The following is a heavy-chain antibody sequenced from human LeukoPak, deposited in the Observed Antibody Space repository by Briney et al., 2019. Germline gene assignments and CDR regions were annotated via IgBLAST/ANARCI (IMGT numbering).Heavy chain of an antibody. D-gene: IGHD1-26*01. CDR1: GFTFSNYG. V-gene: IGHV3-23*01. J-gene: IGHJ4*02. CDR2: FGKGGRT. Sequence: GGSLRLSCAASGFTFSNYGMSWVRQAPGRGLEWVSTFGKGGRTYYADSVKGRFSISRDNSKNTLYLQINSLRAEDTALYYYAKRESSGNKYFDYWGQGTLVTVSS. CDR3: AKRESSGNKYFDY.